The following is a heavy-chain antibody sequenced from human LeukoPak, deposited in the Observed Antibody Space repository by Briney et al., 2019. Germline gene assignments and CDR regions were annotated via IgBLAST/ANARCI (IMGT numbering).Heavy chain of an antibody. J-gene: IGHJ4*02. V-gene: IGHV3-74*01. D-gene: IGHD3-9*01. CDR1: GFTFSSYW. CDR3: ARHQDILTGYYSVGYFDY. Sequence: GGSLRLSCAASGFTFSSYWMHWVRQAPGKGLVWVSRINSDGSSTSYADSVKGRFTISRDNAKNTLYLQMNSLRAEDTAVYYCARHQDILTGYYSVGYFDYWGQGTLVTVSS. CDR2: INSDGSST.